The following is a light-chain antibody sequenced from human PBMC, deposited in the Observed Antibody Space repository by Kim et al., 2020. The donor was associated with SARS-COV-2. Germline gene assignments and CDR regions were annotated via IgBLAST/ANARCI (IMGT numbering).Light chain of an antibody. CDR2: KAS. Sequence: DIQMTQSPSTLPAFVGDRVTITCRASQTINSWLAWYQQKPGKAPKLLISKASSLESGVPSRFSGSGSGTEFTLTISGLQPDDFATYYCQQYKSYSYTFGQGTKLEI. CDR3: QQYKSYSYT. CDR1: QTINSW. V-gene: IGKV1-5*03. J-gene: IGKJ2*01.